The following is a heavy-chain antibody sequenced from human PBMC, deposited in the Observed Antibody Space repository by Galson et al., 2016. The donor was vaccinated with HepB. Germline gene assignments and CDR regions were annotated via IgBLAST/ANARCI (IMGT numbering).Heavy chain of an antibody. CDR1: GFSFSNYA. D-gene: IGHD3-3*01. CDR3: ARVQTLVTIFGDYGMDV. CDR2: VSYDGRYK. Sequence: SLRLSCAASGFSFSNYAMHWVRQAPGKGLECVAIVSYDGRYKYYADSVKGRFTISRDNSKNTLYLQMNSLRADDTALYYCARVQTLVTIFGDYGMDVWGQATTVTVSS. V-gene: IGHV3-30*04. J-gene: IGHJ6*02.